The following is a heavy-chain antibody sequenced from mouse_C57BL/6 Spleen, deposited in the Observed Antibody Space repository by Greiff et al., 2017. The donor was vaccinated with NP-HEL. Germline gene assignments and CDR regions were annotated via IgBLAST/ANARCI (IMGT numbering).Heavy chain of an antibody. CDR2: ISSGSSTI. CDR3: AKDGTAWFAY. J-gene: IGHJ3*01. Sequence: EVQGVESGGGLVKPGGSLKLSCAASGFTFSDYGMHWVRQAPEKGLEWVAYISSGSSTIYYEDTVKGRFTISRDNAKNTLFLQMTSLRSEDTAMYYCAKDGTAWFAYWGQGTLVTVSA. CDR1: GFTFSDYG. V-gene: IGHV5-17*01. D-gene: IGHD4-1*01.